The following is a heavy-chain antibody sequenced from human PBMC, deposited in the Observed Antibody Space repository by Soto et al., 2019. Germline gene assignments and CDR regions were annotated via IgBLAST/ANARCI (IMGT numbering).Heavy chain of an antibody. CDR1: GGSFSGYY. V-gene: IGHV4-34*01. CDR2: INHSGST. Sequence: SETLSLTCAVYGGSFSGYYWTWIRQPPGKGLEWIGEINHSGSTDYNPSLKSRVAISADTSKNQFSLKLSSVTAADTAVYYCARLFKDSSGYSAYFQHWGQGTLVTVSS. D-gene: IGHD3-22*01. J-gene: IGHJ1*01. CDR3: ARLFKDSSGYSAYFQH.